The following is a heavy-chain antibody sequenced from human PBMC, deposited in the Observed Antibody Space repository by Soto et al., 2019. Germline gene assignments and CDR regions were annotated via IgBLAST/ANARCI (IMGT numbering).Heavy chain of an antibody. J-gene: IGHJ4*02. CDR3: AKVVGATKNDY. D-gene: IGHD1-26*01. V-gene: IGHV3-23*01. CDR1: GFTFSSYA. Sequence: EVQLLESGGGLVQPGGSLTLSCAASGFTFSSYAMSWVREAPGKGLEWVSAISGSGGSTYYADSVKGRFTISRDNSKNTLYLQMNSLRAEDTAVYCCAKVVGATKNDYWGQGTLVTVSS. CDR2: ISGSGGST.